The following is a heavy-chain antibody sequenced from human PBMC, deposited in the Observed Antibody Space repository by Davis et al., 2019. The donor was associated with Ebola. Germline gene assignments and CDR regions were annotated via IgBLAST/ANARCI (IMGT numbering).Heavy chain of an antibody. D-gene: IGHD6-19*01. CDR3: ARGGSGWYRGVYYYYGMDV. V-gene: IGHV3-66*01. CDR2: IYSGGST. Sequence: GESLKISCAASGFTVSSNYMSWVRQAPGKGLEWVSVIYSGGSTYYADSVKGRFTISRDNSKNTLYLQMNSLRAEDTAVYYCARGGSGWYRGVYYYYGMDVWGQGTTVTVSS. CDR1: GFTVSSNY. J-gene: IGHJ6*02.